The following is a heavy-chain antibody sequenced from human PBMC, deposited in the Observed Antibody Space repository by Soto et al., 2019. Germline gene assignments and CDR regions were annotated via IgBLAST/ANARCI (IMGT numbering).Heavy chain of an antibody. Sequence: PAESLKISCNGSGSSFTSYWIGWLRQMPGKGLEWMGIIYPGDSDTRYSPSFQGQVTISADKSISTAYLRLSSLKASDTAMDYWARHDGSSSSWIDYWGQGTLVTVPQ. V-gene: IGHV5-51*01. CDR3: ARHDGSSSSWIDY. J-gene: IGHJ4*02. D-gene: IGHD6-13*01. CDR2: IYPGDSDT. CDR1: GSSFTSYW.